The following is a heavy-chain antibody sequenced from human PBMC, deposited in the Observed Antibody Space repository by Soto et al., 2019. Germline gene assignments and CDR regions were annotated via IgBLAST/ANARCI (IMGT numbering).Heavy chain of an antibody. V-gene: IGHV1-18*01. D-gene: IGHD3-10*01. Sequence: GASVKVSCKASGYTFTSYGISWVRQAPGQGLEWMGWISAYNGNTNYAQKLQGRVTMTTDTSTSTAYMELRSLRSDDTAVYYCARGVEYYGSGSYYTPFNYWGQGTLVTAPQ. CDR2: ISAYNGNT. J-gene: IGHJ4*02. CDR1: GYTFTSYG. CDR3: ARGVEYYGSGSYYTPFNY.